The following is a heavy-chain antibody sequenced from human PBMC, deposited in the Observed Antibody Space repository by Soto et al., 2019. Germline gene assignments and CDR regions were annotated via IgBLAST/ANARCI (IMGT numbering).Heavy chain of an antibody. D-gene: IGHD6-13*01. V-gene: IGHV4-61*01. CDR2: IYYSGST. CDR1: GGSVSSGSYY. CDR3: ARDHLAAGGLQVDP. J-gene: IGHJ5*02. Sequence: LSETLSLTCTVSGGSVSSGSYYWSWIRQPPGKGLEWIGYIYYSGSTDYNPSLKSRVTVSVDTSKNQFSLKLTSVTAADTAVYYCARDHLAAGGLQVDPWGQGTLVTVSS.